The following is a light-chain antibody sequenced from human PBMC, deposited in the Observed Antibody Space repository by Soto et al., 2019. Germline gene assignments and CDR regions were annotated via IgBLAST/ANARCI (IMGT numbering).Light chain of an antibody. J-gene: IGLJ2*01. Sequence: QSVLTQPPSASGTPGQRVTISRSGSSPNIGGNTVNWYQQLPGSAPKLLIYSNNQRPSGVPDRFSGSKSGTSASLAISGLQSDDEPDYYCAAWDDSLNGFVVFGGGTQLTVL. CDR1: SPNIGGNT. CDR3: AAWDDSLNGFVV. V-gene: IGLV1-44*01. CDR2: SNN.